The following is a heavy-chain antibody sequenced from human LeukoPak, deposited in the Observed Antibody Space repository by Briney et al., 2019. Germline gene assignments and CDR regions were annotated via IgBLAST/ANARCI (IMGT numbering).Heavy chain of an antibody. CDR1: GGSISSYY. D-gene: IGHD6-13*01. CDR3: AREEEIAAAGKYYYYYYGMDV. CDR2: IYTSGST. J-gene: IGHJ6*02. Sequence: PSETLSLTCTVSGGSISSYYWSWIRQPAGKGLEWIGRIYTSGSTSYNPSLKSRVTMSVDTSKNQFSLKLSSVTAADTAVYYCAREEEIAAAGKYYYYYYGMDVWGQGTTVTVSS. V-gene: IGHV4-4*07.